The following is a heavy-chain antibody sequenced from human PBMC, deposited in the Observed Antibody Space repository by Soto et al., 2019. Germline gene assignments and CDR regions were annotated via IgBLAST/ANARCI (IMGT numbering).Heavy chain of an antibody. CDR3: TTDREVLSGYCSSTSCYTDH. Sequence: EVQLVESGGGLVKPGGSLRLSCAASGFTFSNAWMSWVRQAPGKGLEWVGRIKSKTDGGTTDYAAPVKGRFTISRDDSKNTLYLQMNSLKTEDTAVYYCTTDREVLSGYCSSTSCYTDHWGQGTLVTVSS. V-gene: IGHV3-15*01. CDR2: IKSKTDGGTT. CDR1: GFTFSNAW. J-gene: IGHJ5*02. D-gene: IGHD2-2*01.